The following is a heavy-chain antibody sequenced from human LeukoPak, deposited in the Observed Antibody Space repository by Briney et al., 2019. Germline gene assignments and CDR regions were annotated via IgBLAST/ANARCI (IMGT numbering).Heavy chain of an antibody. J-gene: IGHJ5*02. D-gene: IGHD6-6*01. V-gene: IGHV3-30*02. CDR1: GFTFSSYG. Sequence: GGSLRLSCAASGFTFSSYGMHWVRQAPGKGLEWVAFIRYDGSNKYYADSVKGRFTISRDNSKNTLYLQMNSLRAEDTAVYYCAREVGGIAARPNWFDPWGQGTLVTVSS. CDR3: AREVGGIAARPNWFDP. CDR2: IRYDGSNK.